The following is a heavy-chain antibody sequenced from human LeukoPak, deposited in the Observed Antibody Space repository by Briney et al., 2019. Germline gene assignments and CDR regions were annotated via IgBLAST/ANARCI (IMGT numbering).Heavy chain of an antibody. J-gene: IGHJ4*02. CDR3: ARATDGDYVPY. D-gene: IGHD4-17*01. CDR2: ISSSSSYI. V-gene: IGHV3-21*01. Sequence: PGGSLRLSCAASGFTFSSYAMSWVRQASGKGLEWVSSISSSSSYINYADPVKGRFTISRDNAKNSLYLQMNSLRAEDTAVYYCARATDGDYVPYWGQGTLVTVSS. CDR1: GFTFSSYA.